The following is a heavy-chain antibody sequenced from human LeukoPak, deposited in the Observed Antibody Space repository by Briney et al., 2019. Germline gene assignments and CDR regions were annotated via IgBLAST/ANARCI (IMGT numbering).Heavy chain of an antibody. CDR1: GGSISSYY. CDR3: ARAKGYCSSTSCRDAFDI. Sequence: SETLSLTRTVSGGSISSYYWSWIRQPAGKGLEWIGRIYTSGSTNYNPSLKSRVTMSVATSKNQFSLKLSSVTAADTAVYYCARAKGYCSSTSCRDAFDIWGQGTMVTVSS. V-gene: IGHV4-4*07. J-gene: IGHJ3*02. D-gene: IGHD2-2*01. CDR2: IYTSGST.